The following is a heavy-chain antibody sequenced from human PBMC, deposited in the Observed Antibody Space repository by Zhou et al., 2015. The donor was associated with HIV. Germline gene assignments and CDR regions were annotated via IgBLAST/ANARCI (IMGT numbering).Heavy chain of an antibody. D-gene: IGHD4-17*01. CDR2: INPSGGST. Sequence: QVQLVQSGAEVKKPGASVKVSCKASGYTFTSYYMHWVRQAPGQGLEWMGIINPSGGSTSYAQKFQGRVTMTRDTSTSTVYMELSSLRSEDTAVYYCARDLGGTVTTYYYYYGMDVWGQGTTVTVSS. V-gene: IGHV1-46*01. CDR1: GYTFTSYY. CDR3: ARDLGGTVTTYYYYYGMDV. J-gene: IGHJ6*02.